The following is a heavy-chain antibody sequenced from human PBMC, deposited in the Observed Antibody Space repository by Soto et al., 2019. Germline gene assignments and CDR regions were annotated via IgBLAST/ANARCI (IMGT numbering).Heavy chain of an antibody. D-gene: IGHD3-10*01. CDR1: GGSISRAGFY. CDR3: ARELRGGSDYGLHFDN. CDR2: MFYTGST. V-gene: IGHV4-31*03. Sequence: SDTLSLTCTVSGGSISRAGFYWTWVRQHPDKGLEWLGYMFYTGSTYYNPSLKSRISMSADTSNNQFSLRLTSVTAADTAMYYCARELRGGSDYGLHFDNWGQGIPVTVSS. J-gene: IGHJ4*02.